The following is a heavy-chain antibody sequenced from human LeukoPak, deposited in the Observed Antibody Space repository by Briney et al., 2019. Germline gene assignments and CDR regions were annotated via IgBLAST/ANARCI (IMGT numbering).Heavy chain of an antibody. CDR3: AKRNFYDRYYYYGMDV. V-gene: IGHV3-33*06. Sequence: GGSLRLSCAASGFTFSSYGMHWVRQAPGKGLEWVAVIWYDGSNKYYADSVKGRFTISRDNSKNTLYLQMNSLRAEDTAVYYCAKRNFYDRYYYYGMDVWGQGTTVTVSS. CDR1: GFTFSSYG. J-gene: IGHJ6*02. CDR2: IWYDGSNK. D-gene: IGHD5/OR15-5a*01.